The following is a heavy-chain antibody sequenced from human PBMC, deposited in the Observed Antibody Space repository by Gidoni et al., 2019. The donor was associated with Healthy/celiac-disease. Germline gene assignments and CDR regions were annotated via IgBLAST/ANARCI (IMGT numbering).Heavy chain of an antibody. D-gene: IGHD4-17*01. CDR3: AKADYGDYAGWDY. CDR1: GFTFRSYG. Sequence: QVQLVESGGGVVQPGRSLRPSCAASGFTFRSYGLHWVRQAPGKGLEWVAVISYDGSNKYYADSVKGRFTISRDNSKNTLYLQMNSLRAEDTAVYYCAKADYGDYAGWDYWGQGTLVTVSS. CDR2: ISYDGSNK. V-gene: IGHV3-30*18. J-gene: IGHJ4*02.